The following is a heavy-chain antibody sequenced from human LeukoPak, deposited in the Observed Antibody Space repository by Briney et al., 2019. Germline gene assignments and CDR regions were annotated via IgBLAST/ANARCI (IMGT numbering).Heavy chain of an antibody. CDR1: GGSFSGYY. J-gene: IGHJ4*02. Sequence: SETLSLTCAVYGGSFSGYYWSWIRQPPGKGLEWIGEINHSGSTNYNPSLKSRVTISVDTSKNQFSLKLSSVTAADTAVYYCAGGSDSSGYYYVHYFDYWGQGTLVTVSS. V-gene: IGHV4-34*01. D-gene: IGHD3-22*01. CDR2: INHSGST. CDR3: AGGSDSSGYYYVHYFDY.